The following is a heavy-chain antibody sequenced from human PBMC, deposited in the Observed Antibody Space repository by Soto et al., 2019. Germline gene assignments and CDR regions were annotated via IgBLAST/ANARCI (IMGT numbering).Heavy chain of an antibody. CDR2: ISGSGGST. Sequence: WGSLRLSCAASGFTFISYAISCGRQSPLKGLEWVSAISGSGGSTYYADSVKGRFTISRDNSKNTLYLQMNSLRAEDTAVYYCAKFLLAAAGWADYWGQGTLVTVSS. CDR3: AKFLLAAAGWADY. CDR1: GFTFISYA. D-gene: IGHD6-13*01. J-gene: IGHJ4*02. V-gene: IGHV3-23*01.